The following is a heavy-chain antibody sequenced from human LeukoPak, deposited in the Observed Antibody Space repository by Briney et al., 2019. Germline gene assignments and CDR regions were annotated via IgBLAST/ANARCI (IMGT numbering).Heavy chain of an antibody. CDR3: ARGVSGSYLYYFDY. J-gene: IGHJ4*02. V-gene: IGHV4-4*09. D-gene: IGHD1-26*01. CDR2: IYTSGST. CDR1: GGSISSYY. Sequence: SETLSLTCTVSGGSISSYYWSWIRQPPGKGLEWIGYIYTSGSTNYNPSLKSRVTISVDTSKNQFSLKLSSVTAADTAVYYCARGVSGSYLYYFDYWGQGTLVTVSS.